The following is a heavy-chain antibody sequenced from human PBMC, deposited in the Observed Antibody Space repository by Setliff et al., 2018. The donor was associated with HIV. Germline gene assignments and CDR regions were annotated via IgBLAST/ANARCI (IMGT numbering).Heavy chain of an antibody. CDR2: IIPIFGTP. CDR3: ARDLNSGDYPHWFDP. Sequence: SVKVSCKASGDTFNSHAISWVRQAPGQGLEWMGGIIPIFGTPNYAQKFKGRLTITADESTSTVFVELSSLRSGDTAVYYCARDLNSGDYPHWFDPWGQGTPVTVSS. D-gene: IGHD4-17*01. J-gene: IGHJ5*02. CDR1: GDTFNSHA. V-gene: IGHV1-69*13.